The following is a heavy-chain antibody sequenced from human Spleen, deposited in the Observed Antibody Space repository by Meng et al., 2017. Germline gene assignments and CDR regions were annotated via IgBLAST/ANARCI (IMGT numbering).Heavy chain of an antibody. CDR2: IYHSGRA. CDR3: ARNLLGSSLDS. CDR1: GGSISTRDW. J-gene: IGHJ4*02. D-gene: IGHD1-14*01. V-gene: IGHV4-4*01. Sequence: AQPQAEGPGLVKSPATLSPTCAVCGGSISTRDWWTWVRQPPGKGLEWSGEIYHSGRANYIPTLKSRVTISADKSKNQFSLHLRSVSAADTAVYFCARNLLGSSLDSWGQGTLVTVSS.